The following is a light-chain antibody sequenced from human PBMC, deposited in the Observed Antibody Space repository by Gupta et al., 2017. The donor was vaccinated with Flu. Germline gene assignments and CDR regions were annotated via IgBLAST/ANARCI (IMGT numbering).Light chain of an antibody. J-gene: IGKJ2*03. CDR1: QSLVFCDGTTY. CDR2: KVS. Sequence: EVVMTQQPISQLVTHVEPASISCRSSQSLVFCDGTTYLKWFHQRPGHSPRRLIYKVSHRDYGVPSLFSGSGSDTDFTKIISRVEAEDVGFYYCMHTTCWPYSFGQGTKLEI. V-gene: IGKV2-30*01. CDR3: MHTTCWPYS.